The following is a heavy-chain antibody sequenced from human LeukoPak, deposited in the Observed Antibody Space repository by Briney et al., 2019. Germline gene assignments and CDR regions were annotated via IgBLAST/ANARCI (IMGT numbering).Heavy chain of an antibody. CDR3: AKDTWLHAGYYFDY. CDR2: ISGSGGST. Sequence: TGGSLRLSCAASGFTFSSYAMSWVRQAPGRGLEWVSAISGSGGSTYYADSVKGRFTISRDNSKNTLYLQMNSLRAEDTAVYYCAKDTWLHAGYYFDYWGQGTLVTVSS. D-gene: IGHD5-24*01. V-gene: IGHV3-23*01. J-gene: IGHJ4*02. CDR1: GFTFSSYA.